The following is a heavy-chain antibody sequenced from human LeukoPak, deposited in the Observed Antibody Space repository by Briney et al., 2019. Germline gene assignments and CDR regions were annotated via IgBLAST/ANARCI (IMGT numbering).Heavy chain of an antibody. Sequence: ASVKVSCKVSGYTLTELSMHWVRQAPGKGLEWMGGFDPEDGETIYAQKFQGRVTMTEDTSTDTAYMELSSLRSEDTAVYYCATTRRDYDFWSGYFFFDYWGQGTLVTVSS. J-gene: IGHJ4*02. CDR3: ATTRRDYDFWSGYFFFDY. V-gene: IGHV1-24*01. D-gene: IGHD3-3*01. CDR2: FDPEDGET. CDR1: GYTLTELS.